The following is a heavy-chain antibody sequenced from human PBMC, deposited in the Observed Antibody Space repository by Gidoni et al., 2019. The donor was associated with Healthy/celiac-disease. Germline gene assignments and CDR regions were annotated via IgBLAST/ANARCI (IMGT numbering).Heavy chain of an antibody. V-gene: IGHV1-46*01. Sequence: QVQLVQSGAEVKKPGASVKVSCKASGYTFTSYYMHWVRQAPRQGLEWMGIINPSGGSTSYAKKCQGRVTMTRDTSTSTVYRELSSLRSEDTAVYYCARAKSPPTGDWGGSGMSRKAGGIDYWGQGTLVTVSS. CDR2: INPSGGST. CDR3: ARAKSPPTGDWGGSGMSRKAGGIDY. D-gene: IGHD3-16*01. CDR1: GYTFTSYY. J-gene: IGHJ4*02.